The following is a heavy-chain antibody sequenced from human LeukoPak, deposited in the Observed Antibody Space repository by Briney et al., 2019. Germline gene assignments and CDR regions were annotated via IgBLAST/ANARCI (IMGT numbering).Heavy chain of an antibody. CDR1: GFTFSRYS. D-gene: IGHD3-10*01. CDR2: ISSTSNHI. CDR3: AREAYRYYGSGSYYSGHRKNYYYYYYMDV. J-gene: IGHJ6*03. Sequence: SGGSLRLSCAASGFTFSRYSMNWVRQAPGKGLEWVSFISSTSNHIYYADSVKGRFSVSRDNAKNSLYLQMSSLRPEDTAVYYCAREAYRYYGSGSYYSGHRKNYYYYYYMDVWGKGTTVTVSS. V-gene: IGHV3-21*04.